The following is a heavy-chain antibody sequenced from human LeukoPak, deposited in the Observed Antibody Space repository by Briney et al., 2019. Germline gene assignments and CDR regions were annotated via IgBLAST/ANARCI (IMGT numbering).Heavy chain of an antibody. V-gene: IGHV3-21*01. CDR3: ARGRRDGYNLEYFDN. J-gene: IGHJ4*02. CDR1: GFTFSSYS. D-gene: IGHD5-24*01. Sequence: PGGSLRLSCAASGFTFSSYSMNWVRQAPGKGLEWVSFISSSSSYIYYVDSMKGRFTISRDNAKNSLYLQMNSLRAEDTAVYYCARGRRDGYNLEYFDNWGQGTLVTVSS. CDR2: ISSSSSYI.